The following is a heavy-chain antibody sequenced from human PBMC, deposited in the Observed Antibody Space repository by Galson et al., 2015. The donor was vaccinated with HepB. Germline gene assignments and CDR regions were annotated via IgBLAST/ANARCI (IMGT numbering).Heavy chain of an antibody. D-gene: IGHD1-26*01. CDR3: ASGGSYWGQVLY. CDR1: GGSISSYY. V-gene: IGHV4-4*07. CDR2: IYTSGST. J-gene: IGHJ4*02. Sequence: SETLSLTCTVSGGSISSYYWSWFRQPAGKGLEWIGRIYTSGSTNYNPSLKSRVTISVDTSKNQFSLKLSSVTAADTAVYYCASGGSYWGQVLYWGQGTLVTVSS.